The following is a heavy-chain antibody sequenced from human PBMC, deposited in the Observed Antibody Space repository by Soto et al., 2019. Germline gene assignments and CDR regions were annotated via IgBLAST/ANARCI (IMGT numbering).Heavy chain of an antibody. CDR2: VTASGDIT. V-gene: IGHV3-23*01. CDR3: AKCLRAYTLPTDNSFDY. D-gene: IGHD1-1*01. Sequence: PGGSLRLSCAASGFTFTDYAISWVRQAPGKGLEWVSSVTASGDITYYADSVKGRFTISRDNSKRTLHLQMNSLRADDTALYYCAKCLRAYTLPTDNSFDYWGQGTLVTVSS. J-gene: IGHJ4*02. CDR1: GFTFTDYA.